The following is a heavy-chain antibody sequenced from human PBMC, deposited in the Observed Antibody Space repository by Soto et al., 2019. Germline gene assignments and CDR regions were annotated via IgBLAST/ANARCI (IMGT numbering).Heavy chain of an antibody. CDR3: AHRRVWSSDWYDWFEP. J-gene: IGHJ5*02. D-gene: IGHD6-19*01. CDR2: ISWNDEK. CDR1: GFSLSTNGVR. Sequence: SGPTLVNPTQTLTLTCTFSGFSLSTNGVRVGWIRQPPGMALEWLAIISWNDEKHYSPSLKNRLTITKDTSKNQVVLTMTNMDPVDTATYYCAHRRVWSSDWYDWFEPWGQGMLVTVSS. V-gene: IGHV2-5*01.